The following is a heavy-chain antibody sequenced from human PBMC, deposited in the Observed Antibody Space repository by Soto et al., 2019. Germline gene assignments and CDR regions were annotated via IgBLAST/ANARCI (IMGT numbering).Heavy chain of an antibody. CDR3: AKKVNSCSGSHKFDY. D-gene: IGHD3-10*02. CDR1: GFTFSSDS. V-gene: IGHV3-23*01. CDR2: FRAGGDDGTT. J-gene: IGHJ4*02. Sequence: PGGALRLSCVASGFTFSSDSMSWVRQAPGRGLDWVSGFRAGGDDGTTYYADPVNGRFTISRDNAKNTLFLQMNSLRAEATDIYYCAKKVNSCSGSHKFDYFGQGTLVTVSS.